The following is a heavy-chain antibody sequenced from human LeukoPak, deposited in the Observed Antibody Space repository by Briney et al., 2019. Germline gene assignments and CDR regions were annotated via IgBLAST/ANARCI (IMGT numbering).Heavy chain of an antibody. V-gene: IGHV3-23*01. J-gene: IGHJ4*02. D-gene: IGHD6-6*01. Sequence: GGSLRLSCEASGFTFINYAMTWVRQGPGKGLEWVSVIDSSGGGIHYADAVKGRFIVSRDNSKNTVFLQMNSLRAEDTAVYYCAKCRISAPPPRDFDSWGQGTLVTVSS. CDR1: GFTFINYA. CDR2: IDSSGGGI. CDR3: AKCRISAPPPRDFDS.